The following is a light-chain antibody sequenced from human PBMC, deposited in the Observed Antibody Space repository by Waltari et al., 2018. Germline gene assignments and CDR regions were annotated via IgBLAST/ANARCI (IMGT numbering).Light chain of an antibody. CDR2: GNN. Sequence: QSVLTQPPSVSGAPGQRVTIPCTGSSSNIGDGYAVHWYQQLPGAAPKVLIYGNNNRPSGVPDRFSGSKSGTSASLAITGLQAEDEADYHCQSYDSSLSGSGVFGGGTRVTVL. V-gene: IGLV1-40*01. CDR3: QSYDSSLSGSGV. J-gene: IGLJ3*02. CDR1: SSNIGDGYA.